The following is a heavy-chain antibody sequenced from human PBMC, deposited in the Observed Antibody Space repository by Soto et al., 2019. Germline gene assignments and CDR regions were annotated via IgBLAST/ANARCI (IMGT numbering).Heavy chain of an antibody. CDR3: ARGRRLVVVPAATGTNYFDY. J-gene: IGHJ4*02. CDR1: GGSFIGYY. D-gene: IGHD2-2*01. V-gene: IGHV4-34*01. Sequence: SETLSLTCAVYGGSFIGYYWSWSRQPPWKGLEWIGEINHSGSTNYNPSLKSRVTISVDTSKNQFSLKLSSVTAADTAVYYCARGRRLVVVPAATGTNYFDYWGQGTLVTVSS. CDR2: INHSGST.